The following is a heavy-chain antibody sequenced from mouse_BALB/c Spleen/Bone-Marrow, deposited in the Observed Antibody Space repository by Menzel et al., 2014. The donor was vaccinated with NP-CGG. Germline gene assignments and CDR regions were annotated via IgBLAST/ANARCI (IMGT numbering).Heavy chain of an antibody. J-gene: IGHJ4*01. CDR2: IHYSGST. CDR1: GYSITSGYS. V-gene: IGHV3-1*02. Sequence: EVKLQESGPDLVKPSQSLSLTCTVTGYSITSGYSWHWIRQFPGNKLAWMGYIHYSGSTNYNPSLKSLISITRDTSKTQFFQQLNSVTTEDTATYYCTRRGLYYGYAMDYWGQGTSVTVSS. CDR3: TRRGLYYGYAMDY. D-gene: IGHD1-1*02.